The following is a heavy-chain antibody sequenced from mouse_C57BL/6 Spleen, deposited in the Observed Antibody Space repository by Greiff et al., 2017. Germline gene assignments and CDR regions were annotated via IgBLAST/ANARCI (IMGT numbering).Heavy chain of an antibody. J-gene: IGHJ2*01. D-gene: IGHD1-1*01. CDR1: GYSFTDYN. CDR2: INPNYGTT. CDR3: ARGGQFITTVVGDY. Sequence: EVQLQQSGPELVKPGASVKISCKASGYSFTDYNMNWVKQSNGQSLEWIGVINPNYGTTSYNQKFKGKATLTVDQSSSTAYMQLNSLTSEDSAVYYCARGGQFITTVVGDYWGQGTTLTVSS. V-gene: IGHV1-39*01.